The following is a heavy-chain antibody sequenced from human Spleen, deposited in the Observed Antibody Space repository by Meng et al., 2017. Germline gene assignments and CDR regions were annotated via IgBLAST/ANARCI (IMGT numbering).Heavy chain of an antibody. CDR2: IYYSGST. CDR1: GASINNADYY. V-gene: IGHV4-30-4*01. J-gene: IGHJ4*02. Sequence: QVQLQESGPGLVKPSQTLSLTCTVSGASINNADYYWSWIRQPPGKGLEWIGYIYYSGSTYYNPSLNSRVTISVDTSKNQFSLKLSSVTAADTAVYYCARGDYSGGWYGIDYWGQGTLVTVSS. CDR3: ARGDYSGGWYGIDY. D-gene: IGHD6-19*01.